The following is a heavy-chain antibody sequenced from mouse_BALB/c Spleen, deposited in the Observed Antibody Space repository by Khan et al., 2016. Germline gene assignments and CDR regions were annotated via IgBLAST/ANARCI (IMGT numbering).Heavy chain of an antibody. V-gene: IGHV3-6*02. CDR1: GYSITSGYY. D-gene: IGHD1-2*01. Sequence: EVKLLESGPGLVKPSQSLSLTCSVTGYSITSGYYWNWIRQFPGNKLEWMGYISYDGSNNYNPSLKNRISIDRETSTTQFFLNSNSVTSEYTSTYYCLTLRRVDAIDYWGQGTSVTVSS. CDR3: LTLRRVDAIDY. CDR2: ISYDGSN. J-gene: IGHJ4*01.